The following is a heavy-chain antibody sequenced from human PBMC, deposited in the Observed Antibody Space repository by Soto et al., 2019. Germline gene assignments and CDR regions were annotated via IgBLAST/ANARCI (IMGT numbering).Heavy chain of an antibody. V-gene: IGHV4-39*01. CDR1: GGSISSSSYY. D-gene: IGHD5-12*01. CDR3: ARQNKAISIEMATIFDY. Sequence: PSETLSLTCTVSGGSISSSSYYWGWIRQPPGKGLEWIGSIYYSGSTYYNPSLKSRVTISVDTSKNQFSLKLSSVTAADTAVYYCARQNKAISIEMATIFDYWGQGTLVTVSS. CDR2: IYYSGST. J-gene: IGHJ4*02.